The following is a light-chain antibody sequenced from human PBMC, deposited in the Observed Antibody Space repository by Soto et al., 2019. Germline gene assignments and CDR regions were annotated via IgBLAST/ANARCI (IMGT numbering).Light chain of an antibody. CDR3: QVWDSSSDHWV. Sequence: SYELTQPPSVSVAPGQTARITCGGNNVGSNSVHWYQQKPGQAPVLVIYDNSDRPSGIPERFSGSNSGNTATLTISWVEAGDEADYYCQVWDSSSDHWVFGGGTKLTVL. V-gene: IGLV3-21*02. CDR2: DNS. J-gene: IGLJ3*02. CDR1: NVGSNS.